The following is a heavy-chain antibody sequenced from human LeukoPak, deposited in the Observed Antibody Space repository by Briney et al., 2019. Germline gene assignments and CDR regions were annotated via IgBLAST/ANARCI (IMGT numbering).Heavy chain of an antibody. CDR2: ISGSGGST. Sequence: GSLRLSCAASGFTFSSYAMSWVRQAPGKGLEWVSAISGSGGSTYYADSVKGRFTISRDNSKNTLYLQMNSLRAEDTAVYYCAKAYTVSVVGNWFDLWGQGTLVTVSS. J-gene: IGHJ5*01. CDR3: AKAYTVSVVGNWFDL. CDR1: GFTFSSYA. D-gene: IGHD2-2*01. V-gene: IGHV3-23*01.